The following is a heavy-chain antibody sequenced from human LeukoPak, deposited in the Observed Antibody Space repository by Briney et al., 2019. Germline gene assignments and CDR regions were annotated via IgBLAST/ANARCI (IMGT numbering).Heavy chain of an antibody. CDR2: IIPIFGTA. CDR3: ARNSEGSYRPFDY. CDR1: GGTFSSYA. Sequence: SVKVSCKASGGTFSSYAISWVRQAPGQGLEWMGGIIPIFGTANHARKFQGRVTITADKSTSTAYMELSSLRSEDTAVYYCARNSEGSYRPFDYWGQGTLVTVSS. J-gene: IGHJ4*02. D-gene: IGHD3-16*02. V-gene: IGHV1-69*06.